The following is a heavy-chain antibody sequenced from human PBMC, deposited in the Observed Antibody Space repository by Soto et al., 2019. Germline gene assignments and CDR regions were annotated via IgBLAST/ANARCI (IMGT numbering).Heavy chain of an antibody. D-gene: IGHD6-13*01. Sequence: GGSLRLSCAASGFTFSSYGMHWVRQAPGKGLEWVAVIWYGGSSKYYADSVKGRFTISRDNSKNTLYLQMNSLRAEDTAVYYCARDRAGIAAAVKYYDYGMDVWGQGTTVTVSS. CDR3: ARDRAGIAAAVKYYDYGMDV. V-gene: IGHV3-33*01. J-gene: IGHJ6*02. CDR1: GFTFSSYG. CDR2: IWYGGSSK.